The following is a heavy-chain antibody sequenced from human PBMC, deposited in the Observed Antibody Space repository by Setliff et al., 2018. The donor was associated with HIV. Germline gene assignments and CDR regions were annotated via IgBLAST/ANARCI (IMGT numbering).Heavy chain of an antibody. D-gene: IGHD5-18*01. Sequence: LRLSCAVSGFTFSSDSMNWVRQAPGKGLEWVSSISISSSNIHYAESVKGRFTISRDNAKNPLYLQMNNLRAEDTAVYYCARGLQWIQVSPDYFDYWGQGTLVTVSS. CDR1: GFTFSSDS. J-gene: IGHJ4*02. CDR2: ISISSSNI. V-gene: IGHV3-21*01. CDR3: ARGLQWIQVSPDYFDY.